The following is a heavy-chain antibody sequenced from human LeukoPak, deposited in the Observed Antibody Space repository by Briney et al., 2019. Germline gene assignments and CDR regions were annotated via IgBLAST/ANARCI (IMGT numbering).Heavy chain of an antibody. CDR2: ISGSGGST. CDR1: GFTFSSYA. CDR3: ACRWIYSFGSSTDFDY. D-gene: IGHD2-2*01. J-gene: IGHJ4*02. Sequence: GGSLRLSCAASGFTFSSYAMSWVRQAPGKGLEWVSAISGSGGSTYYADSVKGRFTISRDNSKNTLYLQMNSLRAEDTAVYYCACRWIYSFGSSTDFDYWGQGTLVTVSS. V-gene: IGHV3-23*01.